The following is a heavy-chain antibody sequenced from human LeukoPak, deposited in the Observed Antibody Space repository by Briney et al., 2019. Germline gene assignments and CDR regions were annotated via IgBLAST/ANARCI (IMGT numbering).Heavy chain of an antibody. V-gene: IGHV1-18*01. CDR3: ASSSDYYYGMDV. CDR1: GYTFTSYG. J-gene: IGHJ6*02. CDR2: ISAYNGNT. Sequence: ASVKVSCKASGYTFTSYGISWVRQAPGQGLEWMGWISAYNGNTNYAQKLQGRVTMTTDTSTSTTYMELRSLRSDDTAVYYCASSSDYYYGMDVWGQGTTVTVSS.